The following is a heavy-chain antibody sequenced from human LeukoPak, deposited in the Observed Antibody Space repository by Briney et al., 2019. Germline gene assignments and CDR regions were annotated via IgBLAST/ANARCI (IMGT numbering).Heavy chain of an antibody. CDR1: GFTFSSYS. V-gene: IGHV3-21*01. CDR2: ISSSSSYI. Sequence: KPGGSLRLSCAASGFTFSSYSMNWVRQAPGKGLEWVSSISSSSSYIYYADSVKGRFTISRDNAKNSLYLQMNSLRAEDTAVYYCARARGSYLAFDIWGQGTMVTVSS. J-gene: IGHJ3*02. CDR3: ARARGSYLAFDI. D-gene: IGHD6-19*01.